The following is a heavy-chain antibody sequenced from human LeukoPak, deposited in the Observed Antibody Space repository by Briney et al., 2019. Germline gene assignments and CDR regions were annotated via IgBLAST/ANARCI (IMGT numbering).Heavy chain of an antibody. D-gene: IGHD1-26*01. V-gene: IGHV1-2*02. CDR2: ISPNSGGT. J-gene: IGHJ1*01. CDR1: GYTFTGYY. Sequence: GASVKVSCKASGYTFTGYYMHWVRQAPGQGLEWMGWISPNSGGTNYAQKFQGRVTMTRDTSISTAYMELSRLRSDDTAVYYCATASGSYYAEYFQHWGQGTLVTVSS. CDR3: ATASGSYYAEYFQH.